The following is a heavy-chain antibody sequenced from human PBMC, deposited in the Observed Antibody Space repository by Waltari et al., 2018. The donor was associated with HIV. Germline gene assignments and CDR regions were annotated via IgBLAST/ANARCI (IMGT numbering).Heavy chain of an antibody. CDR2: ISQSGTT. J-gene: IGHJ6*02. D-gene: IGHD4-17*01. V-gene: IGHV4-30-2*01. CDR1: GGSISSGGSS. CDR3: ARDRLSVTTLGGYYYGLDV. Sequence: QLQLLEAGSGLVKPSQTLSLTCAVSGGSISSGGSSWTWIRQPPGKGLEWIGYISQSGTTYYNPSLQSRVTISLDRSKNQFSLKLRSVTAADTAVYYCARDRLSVTTLGGYYYGLDVWGQGTTVTVSS.